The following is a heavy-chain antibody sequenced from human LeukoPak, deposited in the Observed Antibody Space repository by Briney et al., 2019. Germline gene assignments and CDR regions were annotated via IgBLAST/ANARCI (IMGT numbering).Heavy chain of an antibody. CDR2: ISSSGSTI. D-gene: IGHD4-17*01. CDR3: ARDYSTVTTFFDY. J-gene: IGHJ4*02. V-gene: IGHV3-48*03. CDR1: GFTFSSYE. Sequence: PGGSLRLSCAASGFTFSSYEMNWVRQAPGKGLEWVSYISSSGSTIYYADSVKGRFTISRDNAKNSPYLQMNSLRAEDTAVYYCARDYSTVTTFFDYWGQGTLVTVSS.